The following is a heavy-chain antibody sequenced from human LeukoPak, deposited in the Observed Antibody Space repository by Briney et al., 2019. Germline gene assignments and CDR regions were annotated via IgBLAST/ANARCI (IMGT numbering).Heavy chain of an antibody. D-gene: IGHD3-10*01. CDR2: INPNSGGT. Sequence: ASVKVSCKASGYTVTGYYMHWVRQAPGQGLEWMGWINPNSGGTNYAQKFQGRVTMTRDTSISTAHMELSGLRSDDTAVYYCARPYGSGSYPVYWGQGTLVTVSS. CDR3: ARPYGSGSYPVY. J-gene: IGHJ4*02. V-gene: IGHV1-2*02. CDR1: GYTVTGYY.